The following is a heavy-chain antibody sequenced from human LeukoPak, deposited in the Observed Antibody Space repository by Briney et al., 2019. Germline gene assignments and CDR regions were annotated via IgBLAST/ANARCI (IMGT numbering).Heavy chain of an antibody. D-gene: IGHD3-22*01. V-gene: IGHV3-21*01. J-gene: IGHJ4*02. CDR2: ISGGGGYI. CDR3: ARVLAIHIDSSGLSPSDY. CDR1: GFTFGSYG. Sequence: PGGSLRLSCAASGFTFGSYGISWVRQAPGKGLEWVSTISGGGGYIHYADSVEGRFTISRDNAKNSLYLQMNSLRAEDTAVYYCARVLAIHIDSSGLSPSDYWGQGTLVTVSS.